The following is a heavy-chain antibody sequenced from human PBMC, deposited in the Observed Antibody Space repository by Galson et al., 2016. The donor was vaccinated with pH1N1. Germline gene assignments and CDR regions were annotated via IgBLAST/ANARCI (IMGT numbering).Heavy chain of an antibody. D-gene: IGHD3-22*01. Sequence: KVSCRASGGTFRTYVISWVRQAPGQGLEWMGGIIPIFGTAKYAQKFQGRVTITADESTSTAYMELCSLRSEDTAVYYCASPSPFYGSSGYYLHFRDWGQGTLVTVSS. CDR3: ASPSPFYGSSGYYLHFRD. CDR2: IIPIFGTA. CDR1: GGTFRTYV. J-gene: IGHJ4*02. V-gene: IGHV1-69*01.